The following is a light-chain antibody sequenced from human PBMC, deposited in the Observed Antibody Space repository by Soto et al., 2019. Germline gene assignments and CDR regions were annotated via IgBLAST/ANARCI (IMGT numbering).Light chain of an antibody. CDR1: SSDVGGYNY. J-gene: IGLJ1*01. V-gene: IGLV2-14*01. CDR3: SSYTSSSLDV. CDR2: DVS. Sequence: QSVLTHPASVSGSPGQSITISCTGTSSDVGGYNYVSWYQQLPHKAPKLMIYDVSDRPSGVSNRFSGSKSGNTASLTISGLQAEDEADYYCSSYTSSSLDVFGTGTKVTV.